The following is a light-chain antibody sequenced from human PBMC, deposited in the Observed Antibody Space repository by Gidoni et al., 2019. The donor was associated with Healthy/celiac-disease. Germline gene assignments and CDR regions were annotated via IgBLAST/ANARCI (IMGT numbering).Light chain of an antibody. CDR1: KSLLHSIGYNY. Sequence: VMTQSPLFLPVTPRAPSHIPCRSSKSLLHSIGYNYLDWYLQKPGHSPQLLIYLGSNRASGVPDRFSGSGSGTDFTLKISRVEAEDVGVYYCKQAQQTPRTFGQGTKVEIK. V-gene: IGKV2-28*01. CDR3: KQAQQTPRT. CDR2: LGS. J-gene: IGKJ1*01.